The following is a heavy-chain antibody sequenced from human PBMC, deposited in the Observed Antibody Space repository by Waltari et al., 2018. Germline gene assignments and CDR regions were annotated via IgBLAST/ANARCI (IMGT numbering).Heavy chain of an antibody. J-gene: IGHJ2*01. D-gene: IGHD3-22*01. Sequence: VQLVQSGAEVKKPGASVKVSCEATGYTFDDCYLYWLRRAPVQGLEWMGWINPNGGGTNYAQKFHGRVTITSDTSISTAYMELSGLKSDDTAVYYCARSHYCDTSCTSYFDLWGRCTLVTVSP. V-gene: IGHV1-2*02. CDR1: GYTFDDCY. CDR3: ARSHYCDTSCTSYFDL. CDR2: INPNGGGT.